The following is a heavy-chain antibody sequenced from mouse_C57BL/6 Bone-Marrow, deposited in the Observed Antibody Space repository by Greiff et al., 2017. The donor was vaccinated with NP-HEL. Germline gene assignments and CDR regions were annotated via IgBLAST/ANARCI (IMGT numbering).Heavy chain of an antibody. CDR3: ARAGYDGLYYAMDY. Sequence: EVQLQQSGPELVKPGASVKISCKASGYTFTDYYMNWVKQSHGKSLEWIGDINPNNGGTSYNQKFKGKATLTVGKSSSTAYMELRSLTSEDSAVYYCARAGYDGLYYAMDYWGQGTSVTVSS. V-gene: IGHV1-26*01. CDR1: GYTFTDYY. CDR2: INPNNGGT. J-gene: IGHJ4*01. D-gene: IGHD2-3*01.